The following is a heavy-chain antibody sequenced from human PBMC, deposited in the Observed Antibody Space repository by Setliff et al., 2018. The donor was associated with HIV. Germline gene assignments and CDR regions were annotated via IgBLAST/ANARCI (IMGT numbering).Heavy chain of an antibody. V-gene: IGHV3-23*01. CDR2: ISGSARST. D-gene: IGHD3-9*01. CDR1: GFTFSSYA. Sequence: GGSLRLSCAASGFTFSSYAMNWVRQAPGKGLEWVSGISGSARSTYYADSVKGRFSLSGDYSKNTVSLQMNSLRAEDAAFYYCAREAYDVLTPHAHIDYWGQGVLVTVSS. CDR3: AREAYDVLTPHAHIDY. J-gene: IGHJ4*02.